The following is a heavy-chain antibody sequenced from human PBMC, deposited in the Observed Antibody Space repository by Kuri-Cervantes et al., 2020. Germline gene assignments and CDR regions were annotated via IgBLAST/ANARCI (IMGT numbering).Heavy chain of an antibody. V-gene: IGHV3-13*01. J-gene: IGHJ6*02. D-gene: IGHD1-26*01. Sequence: GGSLRLSCAASGFTFSSYGMHWVRQATGKGPEWVSSIDTAGDTNYPGSVKGRFTISRENAKNSLYLQMNSLRAGDTAVYYCARGASYYYGMDVWGQGTTVTVSS. CDR1: GFTFSSYG. CDR3: ARGASYYYGMDV. CDR2: IDTAGDT.